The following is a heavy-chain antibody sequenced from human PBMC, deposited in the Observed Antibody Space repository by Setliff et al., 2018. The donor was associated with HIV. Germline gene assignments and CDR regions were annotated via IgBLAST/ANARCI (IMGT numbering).Heavy chain of an antibody. Sequence: SETLSLTCTVSGGSISSYYWSWIRQPPGKGLEWIGYIYYSGSPNYNPSLKSRVTISVDPSRNHFSLKLNSVTAADTAVYYCARNVGGLRSAVNWLDPWGQGTLVTVSS. V-gene: IGHV4-59*08. J-gene: IGHJ5*02. CDR3: ARNVGGLRSAVNWLDP. CDR2: IYYSGSP. CDR1: GGSISSYY. D-gene: IGHD4-17*01.